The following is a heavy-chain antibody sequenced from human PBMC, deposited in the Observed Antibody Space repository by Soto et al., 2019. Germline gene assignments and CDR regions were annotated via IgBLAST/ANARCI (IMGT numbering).Heavy chain of an antibody. CDR2: ISGSGGST. V-gene: IGHV3-23*01. D-gene: IGHD2-15*01. Sequence: GGSLRLSCAASGFTFSSYAMSWVRQAPGKGLEWVSAISGSGGSTYYADSVKGRFTISRDNSKNTLYLQMNSLRAEDTAVYYCAKEDCSGGSCYYYSAFDIWGQGTMVTVSS. J-gene: IGHJ3*02. CDR3: AKEDCSGGSCYYYSAFDI. CDR1: GFTFSSYA.